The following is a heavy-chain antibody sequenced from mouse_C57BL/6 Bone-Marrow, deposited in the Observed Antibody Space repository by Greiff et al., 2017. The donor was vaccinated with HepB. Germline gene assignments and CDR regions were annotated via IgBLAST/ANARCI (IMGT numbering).Heavy chain of an antibody. CDR1: GYSITSGYY. CDR2: ISYDGSN. J-gene: IGHJ2*01. V-gene: IGHV3-6*01. CDR3: ARDITTVAFDY. Sequence: DVQLQESGPGLVKPSQSLSLTCSVPGYSITSGYYWNWIRQFPGNKLEWMGYISYDGSNNYNPSLKNRISITRDTSKNTFFLKLNSVTTEDTATYYCARDITTVAFDYWGQGTTLTVSS. D-gene: IGHD1-1*01.